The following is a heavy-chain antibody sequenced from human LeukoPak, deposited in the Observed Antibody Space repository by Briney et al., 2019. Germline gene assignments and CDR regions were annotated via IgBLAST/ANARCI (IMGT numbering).Heavy chain of an antibody. V-gene: IGHV4-61*02. D-gene: IGHD3-10*01. CDR3: ARVYYGSGSYYGPPADAEYYFDY. J-gene: IGHJ4*02. Sequence: SETLSLTCTVSGGSTSSGSYYWSWIRQPAGKGLEWIGRIYTSGSTNYNPSLKSRVTISVDTSKNQFSLKLSSVTAADTAVYYCARVYYGSGSYYGPPADAEYYFDYWGQGTLVTVSS. CDR1: GGSTSSGSYY. CDR2: IYTSGST.